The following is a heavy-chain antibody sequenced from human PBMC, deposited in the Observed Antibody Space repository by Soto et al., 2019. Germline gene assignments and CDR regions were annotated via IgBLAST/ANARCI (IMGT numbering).Heavy chain of an antibody. V-gene: IGHV4-30-4*01. CDR3: ARGIYSTSSCFDS. CDR2: IYYSGNT. D-gene: IGHD6-6*01. Sequence: TLSLTCTVSGDSISTADYYWNWIRQPPGKGLEWIGYIYYSGNTYYIPSLKSRVTISVDTSKNQISLKLNSVTAADTAVYYCARGIYSTSSCFDSWGQGTLVTVAS. CDR1: GDSISTADYY. J-gene: IGHJ4*02.